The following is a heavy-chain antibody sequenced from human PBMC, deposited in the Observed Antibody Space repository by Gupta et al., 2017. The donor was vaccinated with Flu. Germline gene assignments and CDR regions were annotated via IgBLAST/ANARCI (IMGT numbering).Heavy chain of an antibody. V-gene: IGHV3-23*01. Sequence: GGGLVLPGGSLGLSCAASGIAFNLHALSWVRQAPGKGLECVSSISDCGSSTYYADSVKGRFTISCNSSKTTLYLQMNYLRAEDTAVYYCAKPPRGHSDWFLSGGFYFDYWGQGSLVTVSS. J-gene: IGHJ4*02. D-gene: IGHD3-9*01. CDR3: AKPPRGHSDWFLSGGFYFDY. CDR2: ISDCGSST. CDR1: GIAFNLHA.